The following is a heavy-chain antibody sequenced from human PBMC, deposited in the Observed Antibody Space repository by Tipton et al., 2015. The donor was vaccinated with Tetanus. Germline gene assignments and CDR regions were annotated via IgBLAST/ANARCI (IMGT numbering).Heavy chain of an antibody. D-gene: IGHD4-17*01. Sequence: TLSLTCTVSDGSISNDNYYWSWIRQPPGKGLEWIGYMFYSGSAYYNPSLKSRITISMDTSRNQFSLNLSSVTAADTAVYYCARGPTATSDYWGQGTLVTVSS. V-gene: IGHV4-30-4*01. CDR3: ARGPTATSDY. CDR1: DGSISNDNYY. CDR2: MFYSGSA. J-gene: IGHJ4*02.